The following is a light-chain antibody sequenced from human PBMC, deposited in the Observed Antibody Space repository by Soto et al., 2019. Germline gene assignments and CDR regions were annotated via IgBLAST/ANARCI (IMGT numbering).Light chain of an antibody. J-gene: IGKJ5*01. V-gene: IGKV3D-20*02. CDR1: QSVGSTY. CDR3: QQHFNGPIT. Sequence: EIVLTQSPATLSLSPGVRATLSCRASQSVGSTYLAWYQQKPGQAPRLLIFGASSRATGIADRFSGSGSGTDFTLTISSLEPEDFAVYYCQQHFNGPITFGQGTRLEIK. CDR2: GAS.